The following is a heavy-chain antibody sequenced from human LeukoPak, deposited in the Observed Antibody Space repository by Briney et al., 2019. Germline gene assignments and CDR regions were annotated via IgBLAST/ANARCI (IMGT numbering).Heavy chain of an antibody. CDR1: GYTFTSYG. D-gene: IGHD3-10*01. CDR2: ISAYNGNT. Sequence: GASVKVSCKASGYTFTSYGISWVRQAPGQGLEWMGWISAYNGNTNYAQKLQGRVTMTTDTSTSTAYMELRSLRSDDAAMYYCAGERNYYGSGSIDYYYYYGMDVWGQGTTVTVSS. V-gene: IGHV1-18*01. J-gene: IGHJ6*02. CDR3: AGERNYYGSGSIDYYYYYGMDV.